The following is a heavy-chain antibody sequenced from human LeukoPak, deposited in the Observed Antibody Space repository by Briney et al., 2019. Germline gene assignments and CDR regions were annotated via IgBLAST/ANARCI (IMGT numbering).Heavy chain of an antibody. CDR3: ARLLYLQLWDFDL. V-gene: IGHV4-38-2*01. Sequence: SETLSLTCAVSGYSISCGYYWGWIRQPPGKGLEWIGSIYHSGSTYYNPSLKSRVTISVDTSKNQFSLKLSSVTAADTAVYYCARLLYLQLWDFDLWGRGTLVTVSS. J-gene: IGHJ2*01. D-gene: IGHD1-1*01. CDR1: GYSISCGYY. CDR2: IYHSGST.